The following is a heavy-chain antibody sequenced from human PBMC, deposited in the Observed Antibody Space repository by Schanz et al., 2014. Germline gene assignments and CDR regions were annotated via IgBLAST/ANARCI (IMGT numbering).Heavy chain of an antibody. D-gene: IGHD1-26*01. CDR3: ARRYSGRYCFDY. V-gene: IGHV3-48*02. J-gene: IGHJ4*02. Sequence: EVQLVESGGNLVQPGGSLRLSCVASGFTFSSHSMNWVRQAPGQGLEWLSYISGSGNTIYYADSVKGLFTISRDNAKNSLSLQMDRLRDEDTAVYYCARRYSGRYCFDYWGQGTLVAVSS. CDR2: ISGSGNTI. CDR1: GFTFSSHS.